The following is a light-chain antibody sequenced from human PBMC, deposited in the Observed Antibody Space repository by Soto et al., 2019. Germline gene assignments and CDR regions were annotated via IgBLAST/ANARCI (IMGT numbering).Light chain of an antibody. J-gene: IGKJ1*01. CDR2: DTS. Sequence: IVLTQSPAPLSVSPGERATLSCRASQSVGGYLAWFQQKPGQAPRLLIYDTSTRATSIPARFSGSGSGTEFTLTISSLQSEDFAVYYCQQYNPPWTFGQGTKV. CDR1: QSVGGY. V-gene: IGKV3-15*01. CDR3: QQYNPPWT.